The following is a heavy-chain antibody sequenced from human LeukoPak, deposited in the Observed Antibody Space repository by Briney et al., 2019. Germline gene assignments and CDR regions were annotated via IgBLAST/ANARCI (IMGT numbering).Heavy chain of an antibody. V-gene: IGHV3-33*01. CDR1: GFTFSSYG. Sequence: GGSLRLSCAASGFTFSSYGMHWVRQAPGKGLEWVAVIWYDGSNKYYADSVKGRFTISRDNSKNTLYLQMNSLRAEDTAVYYCARGLFGSGYYYYFDYWGQGTLVTVSS. CDR3: ARGLFGSGYYYYFDY. D-gene: IGHD3-22*01. J-gene: IGHJ4*02. CDR2: IWYDGSNK.